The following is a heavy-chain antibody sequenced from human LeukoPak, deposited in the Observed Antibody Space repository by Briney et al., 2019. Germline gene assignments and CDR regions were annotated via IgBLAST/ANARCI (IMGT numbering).Heavy chain of an antibody. Sequence: PSETLSLTCTVSGGSISSYYWSWIRQPPGKGLEWIGYIYYSGSTNYNPSLKSRVTISVDTSKNQFSLKLSSVTAADTAAYYCARHLGTVDFWSGYYKSGPFDYWGQGTLVTVSS. D-gene: IGHD3-3*01. CDR1: GGSISSYY. J-gene: IGHJ4*02. V-gene: IGHV4-59*01. CDR3: ARHLGTVDFWSGYYKSGPFDY. CDR2: IYYSGST.